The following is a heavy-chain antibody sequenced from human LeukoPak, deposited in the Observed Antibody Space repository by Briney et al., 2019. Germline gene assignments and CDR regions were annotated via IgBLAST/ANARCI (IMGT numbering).Heavy chain of an antibody. J-gene: IGHJ4*02. V-gene: IGHV4-59*01. CDR3: ARDRRNGFDY. CDR2: IYYSGST. CDR1: GGSISSYY. D-gene: IGHD1-14*01. Sequence: PSETLSLTCTVSGGSISSYYWSWIRQPPGKGLEWIGYIYYSGSTNYNPSLKSRVTISVDTSKNQFSLKLSSVTAADTAVYYCARDRRNGFDYWGQGTLVTVSS.